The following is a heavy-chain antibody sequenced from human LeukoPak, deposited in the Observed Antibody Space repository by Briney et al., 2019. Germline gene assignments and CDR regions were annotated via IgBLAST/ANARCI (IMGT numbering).Heavy chain of an antibody. CDR3: ARAWRQLAYYYYMDV. D-gene: IGHD6-13*01. J-gene: IGHJ6*03. CDR2: IYHSGST. CDR1: GYSISSGYY. Sequence: PSETLSLTCTVSGYSISSGYYWGWIRQPPGKGLEWIGSIYHSGSTYYNPSLKSRVTISVDTSKNQFSLKLSSVTAADTAVYYCARAWRQLAYYYYMDVWGKGTTVTVSS. V-gene: IGHV4-38-2*02.